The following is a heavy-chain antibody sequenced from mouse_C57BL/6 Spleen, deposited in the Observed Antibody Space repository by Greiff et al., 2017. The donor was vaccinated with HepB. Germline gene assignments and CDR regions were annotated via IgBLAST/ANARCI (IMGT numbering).Heavy chain of an antibody. J-gene: IGHJ3*01. V-gene: IGHV5-6*01. CDR2: ISSGGSYT. D-gene: IGHD2-4*01. Sequence: EVKVVESGGDLVKPGGSLKLSCAASGFTFSSYGMSWVRQTPDKRLEWVATISSGGSYTYYPDSVKGRFTISRDNAKNTLYLQMSSLKSEDTAMYYCARSIYYDYDGAFAYWGQGTLVTVSA. CDR3: ARSIYYDYDGAFAY. CDR1: GFTFSSYG.